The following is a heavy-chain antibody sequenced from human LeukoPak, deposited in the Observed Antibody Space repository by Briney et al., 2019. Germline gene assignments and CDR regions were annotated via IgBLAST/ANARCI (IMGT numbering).Heavy chain of an antibody. D-gene: IGHD2-2*02. CDR1: GGSFSGYY. J-gene: IGHJ5*02. CDR3: ARRYCSSTSCYRGTYNWFDP. Sequence: SETLSLTCAVYGGSFSGYYWSWIRQPPGKGLEWIGEINHSGSTNYNPSLKSRVTISVDTSKNQFSLKLSSVTAADTAVYYCARRYCSSTSCYRGTYNWFDPWGQGTLVTVSS. CDR2: INHSGST. V-gene: IGHV4-34*01.